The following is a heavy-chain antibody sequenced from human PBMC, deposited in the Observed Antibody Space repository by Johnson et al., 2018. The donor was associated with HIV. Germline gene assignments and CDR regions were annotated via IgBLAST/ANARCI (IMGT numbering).Heavy chain of an antibody. D-gene: IGHD4-23*01. V-gene: IGHV3-30-3*01. Sequence: QVQLVESGGGVVQPGRSLRLSCAASGFTFSSYAMHWVRQTPGKGLAWVAVISYDGSNKYYADSVKGRFTISRDNSKNTLYLQMNSLRAEDTAVYYCARGDYGGNLDAFDIWGQGTMVTVSS. J-gene: IGHJ3*02. CDR1: GFTFSSYA. CDR2: ISYDGSNK. CDR3: ARGDYGGNLDAFDI.